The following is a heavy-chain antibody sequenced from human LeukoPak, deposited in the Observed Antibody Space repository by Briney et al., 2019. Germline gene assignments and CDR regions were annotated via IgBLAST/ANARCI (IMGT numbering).Heavy chain of an antibody. D-gene: IGHD2-2*01. V-gene: IGHV3-21*01. CDR2: IGTAGNYI. CDR1: GFTFSDYT. CDR3: ATNLFCASASCL. Sequence: PGGSLRLSCAASGFTFSDYTMNWVRQAPGKGLEWLSSIGTAGNYIFYADSVQGRFTISRDNANDSLYLEMKSLRVEDTATYYCATNLFCASASCLWGQGILVTVSS. J-gene: IGHJ4*02.